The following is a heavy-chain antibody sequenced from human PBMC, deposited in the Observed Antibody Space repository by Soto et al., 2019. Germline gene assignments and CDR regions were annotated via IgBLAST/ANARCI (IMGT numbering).Heavy chain of an antibody. CDR3: AIPAGGRSWYYFDY. Sequence: QVQLVQSGAEVKKPGSSVKVSCKASGCTFSSYAISWVRQAPGQGLEWMGGIIPIFGTANYAQKFQGRVTITADESTSTAYKDLGSLRSEDTAVYYCAIPAGGRSWYYFDYWGQGTLVTVSS. D-gene: IGHD6-13*01. CDR1: GCTFSSYA. V-gene: IGHV1-69*01. J-gene: IGHJ4*02. CDR2: IIPIFGTA.